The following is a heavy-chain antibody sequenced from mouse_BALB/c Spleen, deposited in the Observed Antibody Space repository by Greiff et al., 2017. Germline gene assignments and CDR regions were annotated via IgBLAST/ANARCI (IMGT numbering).Heavy chain of an antibody. J-gene: IGHJ4*01. D-gene: IGHD2-4*01. V-gene: IGHV14-1*02. CDR3: DLVITTYAMDY. CDR1: GFTINDYS. CDR2: FNPENGNT. Sequence: VQLQQSGAELVRPGALVKLSCKASGFTINDYSMHWVKQRPEQGLEWIGWFNPENGNTIYDPKFQGKASLTADASSNTAYLQLSSLTSEDTAVDVYDLVITTYAMDYWGQGTSLTVSS.